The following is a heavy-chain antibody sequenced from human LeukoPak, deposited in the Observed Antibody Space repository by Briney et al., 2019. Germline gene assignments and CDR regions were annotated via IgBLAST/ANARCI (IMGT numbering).Heavy chain of an antibody. CDR1: GGTFSSYA. J-gene: IGHJ4*02. CDR2: IIPILGIA. D-gene: IGHD5-24*01. CDR3: ARGTKDGYIGY. Sequence: SVKVSCKASGGTFSSYAISWVRQAPGQGLERMGRIIPILGIANYAQKFQGRVTITADKSTSTAYMALSSLRSEDTAVYYCARGTKDGYIGYGGQGPLAPVSS. V-gene: IGHV1-69*04.